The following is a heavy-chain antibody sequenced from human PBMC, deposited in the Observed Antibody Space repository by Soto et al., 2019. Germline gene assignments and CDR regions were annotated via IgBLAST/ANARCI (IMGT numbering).Heavy chain of an antibody. CDR3: ARQITMVRGVIIGTAEFDP. CDR2: ISAYNGNA. CDR1: GYTFTSYG. J-gene: IGHJ5*02. D-gene: IGHD3-10*01. Sequence: GASVEVSCKASGYTFTSYGISWVRQAPGQRLDWMGWISAYNGNANYAQKLQGRVTMTTDTSTSTAYMELNSLRAEDTAVYYCARQITMVRGVIIGTAEFDPWGQGTLVTVSS. V-gene: IGHV1-18*01.